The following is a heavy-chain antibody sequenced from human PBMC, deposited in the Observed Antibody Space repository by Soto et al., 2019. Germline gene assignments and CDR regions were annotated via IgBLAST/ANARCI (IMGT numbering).Heavy chain of an antibody. V-gene: IGHV4-39*01. J-gene: IGHJ5*02. D-gene: IGHD3-3*02. CDR2: IFYLGSS. Sequence: SETLSLTCTVSGDSIISSDFYWGWVRQPPGKGLEWIGSIFYLGSSYYNPSLKSRVTMSVDTSKNQFSLRLRSVTAADTALYFCARHSLALRKNNCFDPWGQGIMVTVSS. CDR1: GDSIISSDFY. CDR3: ARHSLALRKNNCFDP.